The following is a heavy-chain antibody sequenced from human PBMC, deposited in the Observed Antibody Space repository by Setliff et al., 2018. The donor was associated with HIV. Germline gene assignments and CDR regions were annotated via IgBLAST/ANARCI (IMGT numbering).Heavy chain of an antibody. CDR3: VRHVWSDDFLVPGWFDS. J-gene: IGHJ5*01. D-gene: IGHD3-3*01. CDR2: VYYSGIT. V-gene: IGHV4-34*01. CDR1: GGSFGGYY. Sequence: SETLSLTCAVYGGSFGGYYWSWIRQPPGKGLEWIGSVYYSGITYYSSSLKSRVTVSVDTSRIQFSLKLTSVTAADTAVYKCVRHVWSDDFLVPGWFDSWSQGTLVTVSS.